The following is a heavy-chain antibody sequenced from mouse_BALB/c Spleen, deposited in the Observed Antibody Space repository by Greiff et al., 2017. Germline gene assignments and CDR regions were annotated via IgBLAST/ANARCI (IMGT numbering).Heavy chain of an antibody. J-gene: IGHJ3*01. Sequence: EVHLVESGGDLVKPGGSLKLSCAASGFTFSSYGMSWVRQTPDKRLEWVATISSGGSYTYYPDSVKGRFTISRDNAKNTLYLQMSSLKSEDTAMYYCARHGYGNQFAYWGQGTLVTVSA. CDR2: ISSGGSYT. V-gene: IGHV5-6*01. CDR1: GFTFSSYG. CDR3: ARHGYGNQFAY. D-gene: IGHD1-1*01.